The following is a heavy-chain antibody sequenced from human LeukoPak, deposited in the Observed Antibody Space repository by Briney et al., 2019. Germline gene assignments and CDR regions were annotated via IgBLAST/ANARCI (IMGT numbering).Heavy chain of an antibody. J-gene: IGHJ4*02. CDR3: ARQLTSSSSWL. CDR1: GGSIISSIYY. V-gene: IGHV4-39*01. D-gene: IGHD6-6*01. Sequence: SETLSLTCTVSGGSIISSIYYWAWIRQPPGKGLEWIGMIYHSGTTYYNPSLRSRVTISVDTSKNQFSLQVNSVIAADTAVYYCARQLTSSSSWLWSQGTLVTASS. CDR2: IYHSGTT.